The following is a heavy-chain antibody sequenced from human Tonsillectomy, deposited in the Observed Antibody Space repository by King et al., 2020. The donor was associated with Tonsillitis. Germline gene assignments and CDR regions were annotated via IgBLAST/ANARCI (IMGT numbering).Heavy chain of an antibody. CDR3: ASWGFLESAGFGMDV. V-gene: IGHV5-51*01. J-gene: IGHJ6*02. D-gene: IGHD3-3*01. CDR1: GYSFISYW. CDR2: IYPGDSDT. Sequence: QLVQSGAEVKKPGESLKISCKGSGYSFISYWIGWVRQMPGKGLEWMGIIYPGDSDTRYSPSFQGQVTISADKSISTAYLQWSSLKASDTAMYYCASWGFLESAGFGMDVWGQGTTVTVSS.